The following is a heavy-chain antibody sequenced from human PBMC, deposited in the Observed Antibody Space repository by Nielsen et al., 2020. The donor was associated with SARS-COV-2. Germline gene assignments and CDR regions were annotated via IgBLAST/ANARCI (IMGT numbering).Heavy chain of an antibody. V-gene: IGHV1-46*01. CDR1: GYTFTSYY. CDR3: ARDSSRAHYYYYYYYMDV. Sequence: ASVKVSCKASGYTFTSYYMHWVRQAPAQGLEWMGIINPSGGSTSYAQKFQGRVTMTRDTSTSTVYMELSSLRSEDTAVYYCARDSSRAHYYYYYYYMDVWGKGTTVTVSS. D-gene: IGHD6-13*01. CDR2: INPSGGST. J-gene: IGHJ6*03.